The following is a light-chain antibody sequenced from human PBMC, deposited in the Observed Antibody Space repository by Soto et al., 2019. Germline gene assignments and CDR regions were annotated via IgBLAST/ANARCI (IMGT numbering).Light chain of an antibody. V-gene: IGLV2-14*01. CDR3: SSYRSSSYVV. J-gene: IGLJ2*01. Sequence: QYALTQPASVSGSPGQSITISCTGTSSDVGGYNYVSWYQQHPGKAPKLMIYEVSNRPSGASNRFSGSKSGNTASLTISGLQAEDEADYYCSSYRSSSYVVFGGGTKVTVL. CDR2: EVS. CDR1: SSDVGGYNY.